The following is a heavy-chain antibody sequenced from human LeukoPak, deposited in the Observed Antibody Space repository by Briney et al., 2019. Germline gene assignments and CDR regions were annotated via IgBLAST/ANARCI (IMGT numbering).Heavy chain of an antibody. CDR1: GFTVSTNY. CDR3: AKDSGPQYHEWLLSYYFDY. V-gene: IGHV3-23*01. D-gene: IGHD3-3*01. CDR2: ISGSGGST. Sequence: PGGSLRLSCVASGFTVSTNYMSWVRQAPGKGLEWVSAISGSGGSTYYADSVKGRFTISRDNSKNTLYLQMNSLRAEDTAVYYCAKDSGPQYHEWLLSYYFDYWGQGTLVTVSS. J-gene: IGHJ4*02.